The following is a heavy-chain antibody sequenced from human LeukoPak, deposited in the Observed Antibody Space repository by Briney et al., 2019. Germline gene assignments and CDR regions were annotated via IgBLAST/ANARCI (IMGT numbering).Heavy chain of an antibody. CDR3: ARGGSSSSAGDY. Sequence: GALRLSCAASGFTFSSYSMNWVRQAPGKGLGWVSSISSSSSYIYYADSVKGRFTISRDNAKNSLYLQMNGLRAEDTAVYYCARGGSSSSAGDYWGQGTLVTVSS. D-gene: IGHD6-6*01. J-gene: IGHJ4*02. CDR1: GFTFSSYS. V-gene: IGHV3-21*01. CDR2: ISSSSSYI.